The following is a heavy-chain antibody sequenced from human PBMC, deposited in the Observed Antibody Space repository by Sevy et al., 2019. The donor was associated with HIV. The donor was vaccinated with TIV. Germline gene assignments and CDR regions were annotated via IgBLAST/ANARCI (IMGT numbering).Heavy chain of an antibody. V-gene: IGHV3-23*01. CDR2: ISRSGGSI. Sequence: GGSLILSCAASGFTFSNYAMSWVRQAPGKGLEWVSSISRSGGSIHYADSVKGRFTISRDNSKNTLYLQMNSLRAEDTAVYYCARLKSDPYYYYGMDVWGQGTTVTVSS. D-gene: IGHD2-8*01. CDR1: GFTFSNYA. CDR3: ARLKSDPYYYYGMDV. J-gene: IGHJ6*02.